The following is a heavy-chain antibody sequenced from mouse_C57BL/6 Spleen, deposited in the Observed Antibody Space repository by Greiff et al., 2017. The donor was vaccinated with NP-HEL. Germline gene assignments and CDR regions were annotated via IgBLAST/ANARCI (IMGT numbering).Heavy chain of an antibody. D-gene: IGHD1-1*01. CDR3: ARAYYYGSSSWYFDG. CDR1: GYTFTSYW. J-gene: IGHJ1*03. CDR2: IDPSDSYT. Sequence: VQLQQPGAELVMPGASVKLSCKASGYTFTSYWMHWVKQRPGQGLEWIGEIDPSDSYTNYNQKFKGKSTLTVDKASSTAYMQLSSLTSEDSAVYYSARAYYYGSSSWYFDGWGTGTTVTVSS. V-gene: IGHV1-69*01.